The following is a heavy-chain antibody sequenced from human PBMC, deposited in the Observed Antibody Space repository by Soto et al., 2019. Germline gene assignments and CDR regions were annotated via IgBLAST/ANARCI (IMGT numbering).Heavy chain of an antibody. D-gene: IGHD3-22*01. V-gene: IGHV5-51*01. Sequence: GESLRISCKGSGFTFTNYWIGWVRQVPGKGLECVGIIYPGDSDTRYNPSFQGQVTISADKSITTAYLQWSSLKASDTAVYYCAKGLPRDYYDSSCYYVPFGYWGQGTLVTVSS. CDR1: GFTFTNYW. J-gene: IGHJ4*02. CDR3: AKGLPRDYYDSSCYYVPFGY. CDR2: IYPGDSDT.